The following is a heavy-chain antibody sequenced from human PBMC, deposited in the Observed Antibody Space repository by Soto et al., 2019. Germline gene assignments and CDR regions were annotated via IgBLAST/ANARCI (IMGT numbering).Heavy chain of an antibody. V-gene: IGHV3-23*01. CDR1: GFTFSSYA. CDR2: ISASGGST. D-gene: IGHD2-21*01. J-gene: IGHJ3*01. Sequence: VSLRLSCEASGFTFSSYAMSWVRQTPGKGLEWVAEISASGGSTYYPDSVKGRFTISRDNSKNMLYLQMNSLRAEDTAVYYCARNVDLWGQGTMVTVSS. CDR3: ARNVDL.